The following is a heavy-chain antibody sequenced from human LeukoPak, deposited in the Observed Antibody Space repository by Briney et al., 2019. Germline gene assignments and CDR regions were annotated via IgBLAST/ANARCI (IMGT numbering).Heavy chain of an antibody. CDR1: GFTYSSYG. J-gene: IGHJ2*01. V-gene: IGHV3-30*18. CDR2: ISYDGSNK. CDR3: AKPGRNSEYSYDPWYFDL. D-gene: IGHD5-18*01. Sequence: GGSLRLSCAASGFTYSSYGMHWVRQAPGKGLEWVAIISYDGSNKYYADSVKGRFTISRDNSKNTLYLQMNSLRAEDTAVYYCAKPGRNSEYSYDPWYFDLWGRGTLVTVSS.